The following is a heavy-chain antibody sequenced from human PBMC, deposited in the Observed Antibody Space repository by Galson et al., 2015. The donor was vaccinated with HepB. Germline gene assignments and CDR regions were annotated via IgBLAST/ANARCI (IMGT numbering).Heavy chain of an antibody. J-gene: IGHJ4*02. D-gene: IGHD2-2*01. CDR2: ISGSGGSP. Sequence: LRLSCAASGFTFSSYAMTWVRQAPGKGLEWVSSISGSGGSPYYADSVRGRFTISRDNSKDTLYLQMNSLRADDTAVYYCAKEKYCSTVSCYGADYWGQGTLVTVSS. CDR1: GFTFSSYA. CDR3: AKEKYCSTVSCYGADY. V-gene: IGHV3-23*01.